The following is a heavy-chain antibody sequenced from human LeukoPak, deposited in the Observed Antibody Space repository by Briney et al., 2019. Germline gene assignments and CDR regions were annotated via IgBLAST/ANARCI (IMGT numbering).Heavy chain of an antibody. Sequence: PGGSLRLSCAVSGFTFDEYGMSWVRQVPGKGLEWVSGINRNGGIRGHADSVKGRFTISRDNAKNFLYLQMDSLRAEDTAFYHCASRGGSDRSWYFILWGRGTLVTVSS. CDR2: INRNGGIR. D-gene: IGHD2-15*01. CDR1: GFTFDEYG. V-gene: IGHV3-20*01. J-gene: IGHJ2*01. CDR3: ASRGGSDRSWYFIL.